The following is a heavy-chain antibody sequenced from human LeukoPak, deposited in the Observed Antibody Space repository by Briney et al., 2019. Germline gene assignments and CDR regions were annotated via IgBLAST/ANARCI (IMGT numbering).Heavy chain of an antibody. CDR1: GFTFSSYA. J-gene: IGHJ4*02. Sequence: GGSLRLSCAASGFTFSSYAMSWVRQAPGKGLEWVSAISGSGGSTYYADSVKGRFTISRDNSKNTLYLQMNSLRAEDTAVYYCARDPLPQCSGPDYWGQGTLVTVSS. CDR3: ARDPLPQCSGPDY. V-gene: IGHV3-23*01. CDR2: ISGSGGST. D-gene: IGHD3-10*02.